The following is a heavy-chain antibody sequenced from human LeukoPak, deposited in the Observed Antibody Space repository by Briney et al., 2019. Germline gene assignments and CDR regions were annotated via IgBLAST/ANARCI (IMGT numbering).Heavy chain of an antibody. J-gene: IGHJ4*02. D-gene: IGHD6-19*01. V-gene: IGHV3-23*01. CDR2: ITGSSGYT. CDR3: AKRLSGWYYTDY. CDR1: GFTFSSYA. Sequence: GGSLRLSCSASGFTFSSYAVSGVRHAPGKGREGVTSITGSSGYTYYADSVKGRLTISRGNSKNTLYLQMNSLRVEDTAVYYCAKRLSGWYYTDYWGQGNLVTVSS.